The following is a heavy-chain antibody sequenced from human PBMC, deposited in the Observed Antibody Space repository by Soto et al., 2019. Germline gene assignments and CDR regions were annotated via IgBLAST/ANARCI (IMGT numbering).Heavy chain of an antibody. CDR3: ARHHDS. J-gene: IGHJ4*02. CDR2: IYYSGST. V-gene: IGHV4-59*08. CDR1: GGSISSYY. Sequence: QVQLQESGPGLVKPSETLSLTCTVSGGSISSYYWSWIRQPPGKGLEWIGYIYYSGSTNYNPSLKVPLTTSADASKNQCSLKLSSVTAAETAVYYCARHHDSWGQGTLVPVSS.